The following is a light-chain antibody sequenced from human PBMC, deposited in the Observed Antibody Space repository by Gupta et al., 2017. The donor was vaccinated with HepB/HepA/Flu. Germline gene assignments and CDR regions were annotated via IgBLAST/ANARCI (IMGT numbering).Light chain of an antibody. CDR2: GAS. Sequence: DIVLTQSPGTLSLSPGERATLSCRASQRVSSSQIAWYQQKPGQAPRLLIYGASSRATGIPDRFSGSKAGKDFTLTSSRREHEDFAVYYWQQDYTSHTFGGGTKVEIK. CDR3: QQDYTSHT. V-gene: IGKV3-20*01. J-gene: IGKJ4*01. CDR1: QRVSSSQ.